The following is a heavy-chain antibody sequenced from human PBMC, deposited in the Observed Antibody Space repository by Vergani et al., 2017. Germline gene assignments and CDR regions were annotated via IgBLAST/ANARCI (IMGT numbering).Heavy chain of an antibody. V-gene: IGHV4-39*01. J-gene: IGHJ6*02. CDR1: GGSISSSSYY. Sequence: QLQLQESGPGLVKPSETLSLTCAVSGGSISSSSYYWGWIRQPPGKGLEWIGSIFYTGSTYYNPSLKSRLTISVDTSKNQFSLNVNSVTAADTAVYYCARQGCSGGSCYSFYYYIMDVWGQXP. CDR3: ARQGCSGGSCYSFYYYIMDV. D-gene: IGHD2-15*01. CDR2: IFYTGST.